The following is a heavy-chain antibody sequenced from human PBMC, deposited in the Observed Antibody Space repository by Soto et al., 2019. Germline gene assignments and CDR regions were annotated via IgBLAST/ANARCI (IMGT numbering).Heavy chain of an antibody. V-gene: IGHV2-5*02. CDR3: IQSRCGGDCLQSYASHYYYGMDV. J-gene: IGHJ6*02. D-gene: IGHD2-21*02. CDR2: IYWDDDN. CDR1: GFSLSTSGVG. Sequence: QITLKESGPTLVKPTQTLTLTCTFSGFSLSTSGVGVGWIRQPPGKALEWLALIYWDDDNRYSPSLRSRLTINKDTSKNQAVLTMTHMDPVDTATYYCIQSRCGGDCLQSYASHYYYGMDVWGQGTTVTVSS.